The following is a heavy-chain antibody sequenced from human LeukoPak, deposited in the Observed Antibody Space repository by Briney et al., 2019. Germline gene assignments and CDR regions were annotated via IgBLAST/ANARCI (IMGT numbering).Heavy chain of an antibody. CDR2: ISVSAGST. J-gene: IGHJ4*02. CDR3: ATGSVRYSASWYSQEGDY. D-gene: IGHD6-13*01. V-gene: IGHV3-23*01. Sequence: PGGSLRLSCAASGFTFSTYAMSWVRQAPGKGLEWVSAISVSAGSTYYADSVKGRFTISRDNSKNTLYLQMNSLRAEDTAVYYCATGSVRYSASWYSQEGDYWGQGTLVIASS. CDR1: GFTFSTYA.